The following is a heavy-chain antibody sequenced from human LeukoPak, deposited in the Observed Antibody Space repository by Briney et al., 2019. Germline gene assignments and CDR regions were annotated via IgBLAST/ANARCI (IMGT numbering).Heavy chain of an antibody. J-gene: IGHJ4*02. CDR3: TTQGHWYDSSGYNFVDY. CDR2: IKQDGSEK. CDR1: GFTFSSYW. Sequence: SGGSLRLSCAASGFTFSSYWMSWVRQAPGKGLEWVANIKQDGSEKYYVDSVKGRFTISRDNAKNSLYLQMNSLKTEDTAVYYCTTQGHWYDSSGYNFVDYWGQGTLVTVSS. D-gene: IGHD3-22*01. V-gene: IGHV3-7*03.